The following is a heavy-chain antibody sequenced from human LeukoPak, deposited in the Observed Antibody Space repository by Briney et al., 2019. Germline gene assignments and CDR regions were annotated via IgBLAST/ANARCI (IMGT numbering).Heavy chain of an antibody. CDR1: GFTFSSYW. CDR3: ARSSGRNLFDY. CDR2: INSEGSST. J-gene: IGHJ4*02. V-gene: IGHV3-74*01. D-gene: IGHD2-15*01. Sequence: GGSLRLSCAASGFTFSSYWMHWVRQAPGKGLVWVSRINSEGSSTSYADSVKGRFTISRYNAKNKLYVQMKILRAQDTDTYYCARSSGRNLFDYWGQGTLVTVSS.